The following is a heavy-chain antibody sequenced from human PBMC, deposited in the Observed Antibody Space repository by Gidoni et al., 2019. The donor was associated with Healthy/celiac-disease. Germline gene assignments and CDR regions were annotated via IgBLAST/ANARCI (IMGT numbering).Heavy chain of an antibody. CDR2: ISGSGGST. D-gene: IGHD3-10*01. Sequence: EEQLLESGGGLVQSGGSLRLSCAASGFPFSRYAMSWVRQAPGKGLELVSAISGSGGSTYYADSVKGRFTISRDNSKNTLYLQMNSLRAEDTAVYYCAKDGHGSGSSRLFDYWGQGTLVTVSS. J-gene: IGHJ4*02. V-gene: IGHV3-23*01. CDR3: AKDGHGSGSSRLFDY. CDR1: GFPFSRYA.